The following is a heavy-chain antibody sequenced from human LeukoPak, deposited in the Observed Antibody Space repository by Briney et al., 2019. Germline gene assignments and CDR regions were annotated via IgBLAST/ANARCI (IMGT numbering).Heavy chain of an antibody. CDR2: ISPSGGST. V-gene: IGHV1-46*01. D-gene: IGHD5/OR15-5a*01. CDR1: GYTFTSNY. CDR3: AREMGVYPFDY. J-gene: IGHJ4*02. Sequence: GASVKVSCKAFGYTFTSNYMHWVRQAPGQGPEWMGVISPSGGSTTYAQKFQGRVTLTRDMSTSTDYLELSSLRSEDTAVYYCAREMGVYPFDYWGQGTLVTVSS.